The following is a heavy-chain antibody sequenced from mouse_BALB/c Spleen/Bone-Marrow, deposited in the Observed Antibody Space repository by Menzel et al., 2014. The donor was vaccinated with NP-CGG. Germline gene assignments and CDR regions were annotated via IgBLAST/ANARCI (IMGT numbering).Heavy chain of an antibody. CDR1: GFTFTDYY. Sequence: DVHLVESGGGLVQPGGSLRLSCATSGFTFTDYYMNWVRQPPGKALEWLGFIRNKANGYTTEYSTSVKGRLTISRDNSQSILFLQMNTLRGEDSASYCCARDKGSVFFDYWGQGTTLTVSS. D-gene: IGHD1-3*01. J-gene: IGHJ2*01. V-gene: IGHV7-3*02. CDR3: ARDKGSVFFDY. CDR2: IRNKANGYTT.